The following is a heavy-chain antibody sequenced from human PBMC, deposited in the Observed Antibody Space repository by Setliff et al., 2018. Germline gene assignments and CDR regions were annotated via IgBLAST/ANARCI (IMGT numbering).Heavy chain of an antibody. CDR2: INQSGNT. Sequence: ASETLSLTCTVYGGSFSDDYWGWIRQSTGKRPEWIAEINQSGNTNYNPSLNSRVSGSVDTPTNQFSLNVFSVTAADTAVYYCARGRMRGSCSGPSCTYDPFDIWGQGTPVTVSS. CDR1: GGSFSDDY. J-gene: IGHJ3*02. CDR3: ARGRMRGSCSGPSCTYDPFDI. V-gene: IGHV4-34*01. D-gene: IGHD2-2*01.